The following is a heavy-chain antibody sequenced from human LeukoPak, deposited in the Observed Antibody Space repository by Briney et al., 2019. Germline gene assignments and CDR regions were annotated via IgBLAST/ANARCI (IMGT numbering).Heavy chain of an antibody. D-gene: IGHD4-17*01. CDR1: GGSISSSSYY. V-gene: IGHV4-39*07. Sequence: SETLSLTCTVSGGSISSSSYYWGWIRQPPGKGLEWIGEINHSGSTNYNPSLKRRVTISVDTSKNQFSLKLSSVTAADTAVYYCARAEPLTVTTGPYFDYWGQGTLVTVSS. J-gene: IGHJ4*02. CDR2: INHSGST. CDR3: ARAEPLTVTTGPYFDY.